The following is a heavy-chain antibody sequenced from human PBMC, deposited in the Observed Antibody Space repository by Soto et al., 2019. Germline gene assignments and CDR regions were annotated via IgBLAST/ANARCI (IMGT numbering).Heavy chain of an antibody. CDR1: GGICSNYK. CDR3: ARDTDGLHY. CDR2: INTDGSIT. V-gene: IGHV3-74*01. Sequence: GGSLRLSCAASGGICSNYKMHWVRQAPGKGLVWVSRINTDGSITDYADSVKGRFTVSRDNPKNTLYLQMNSLRAEDTAVYYCARDTDGLHYWGQGTLVTVSS. J-gene: IGHJ4*02.